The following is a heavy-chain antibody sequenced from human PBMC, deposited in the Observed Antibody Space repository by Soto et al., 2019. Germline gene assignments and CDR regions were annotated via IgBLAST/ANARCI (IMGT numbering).Heavy chain of an antibody. Sequence: SETLSVTCAVDGGSFSCYYWTWLRQPPGKGLEWIGEINHSGSTNYNPSLKSRVTISVDTSKNQFSLKLSSVTAADTAVYYCARESMVRGVRYYYYGMDVWGQGTMVTVSS. CDR2: INHSGST. J-gene: IGHJ6*02. CDR1: GGSFSCYY. CDR3: ARESMVRGVRYYYYGMDV. D-gene: IGHD3-10*01. V-gene: IGHV4-34*01.